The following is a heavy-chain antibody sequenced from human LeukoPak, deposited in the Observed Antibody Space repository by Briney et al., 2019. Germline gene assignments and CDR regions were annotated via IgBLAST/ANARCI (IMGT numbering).Heavy chain of an antibody. D-gene: IGHD1-1*01. CDR1: GLTVSSNY. Sequence: GGSLRLSCAASGLTVSSNYMSWVRQAPGKGLEGVSVIYSGGSTYYADSVKGRFTISRDNSKSTLYLQMNSLRAEDTAVYYCARDSRLAVPGFDLWGRGTLVTVSS. V-gene: IGHV3-66*02. CDR2: IYSGGST. CDR3: ARDSRLAVPGFDL. J-gene: IGHJ2*01.